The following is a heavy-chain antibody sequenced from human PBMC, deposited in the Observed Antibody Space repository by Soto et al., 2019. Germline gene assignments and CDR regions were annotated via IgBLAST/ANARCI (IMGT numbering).Heavy chain of an antibody. J-gene: IGHJ4*02. Sequence: QLQLQESGPGLVKPSETLSLTCSVSGVSISNTSYYWGWIRQPPGKGLEWVGTIYFSGSTFYNPSLKSRVTISIDTSKNQFSLRLSSVTAADTAVYYCARHGSYWGQGTLATVSS. CDR3: ARHGSY. CDR2: IYFSGST. V-gene: IGHV4-39*01. CDR1: GVSISNTSYY.